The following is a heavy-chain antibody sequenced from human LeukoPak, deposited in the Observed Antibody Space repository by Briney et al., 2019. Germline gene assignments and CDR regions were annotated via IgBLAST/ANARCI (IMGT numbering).Heavy chain of an antibody. J-gene: IGHJ5*02. CDR1: GGSISSSNW. CDR3: ASNTYYYGSGGFNWFDP. V-gene: IGHV4-4*02. Sequence: PSGTLSLTCAVSGGSISSSNWWSWVRQPPGKGLEWIGEIYHSGSTNYNPSLKSRVTISVDKSKNQFSLKLSSVTAADTAVYYCASNTYYYGSGGFNWFDPWGQGTLVTVSS. D-gene: IGHD3-10*01. CDR2: IYHSGST.